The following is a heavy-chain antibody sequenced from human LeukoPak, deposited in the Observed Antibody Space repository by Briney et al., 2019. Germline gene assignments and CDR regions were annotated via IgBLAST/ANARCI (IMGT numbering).Heavy chain of an antibody. D-gene: IGHD3-22*01. CDR1: GFTFSSYG. V-gene: IGHV3-33*01. Sequence: GGSLRLSCAASGFTFSSYGMHWVRQAPGKGLEWVAVIWYDGSNKYYADSVKGRFTISRDNSKNTLYLQMNSLRAEDTAVYYCARESGSSGYYPDYWGQGTLVTVSS. CDR2: IWYDGSNK. J-gene: IGHJ4*02. CDR3: ARESGSSGYYPDY.